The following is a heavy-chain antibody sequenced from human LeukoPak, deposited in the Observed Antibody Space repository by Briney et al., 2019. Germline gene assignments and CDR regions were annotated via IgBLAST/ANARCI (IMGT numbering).Heavy chain of an antibody. D-gene: IGHD5-18*01. CDR3: ARGASGYSYG. V-gene: IGHV4-59*01. CDR1: GGSISIYY. Sequence: SETLSLTCTDSGGSISIYYWSWIRQPPGKGLEWIGYIYYSGITNYKASLKSRVTISIDTSKNQFSLSLSSETAADTAVYYCARGASGYSYGWGQGTLVTVSS. CDR2: IYYSGIT. J-gene: IGHJ1*01.